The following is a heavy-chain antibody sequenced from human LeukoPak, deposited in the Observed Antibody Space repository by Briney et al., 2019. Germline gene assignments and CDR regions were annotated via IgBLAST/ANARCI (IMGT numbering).Heavy chain of an antibody. D-gene: IGHD5-18*01. J-gene: IGHJ4*02. CDR1: SGSISSHY. Sequence: SETLSLTCTVSSGSISSHYWSWIRQPPGKGLEWIAYLFDSVNTKDNPSLQSRLTLSADTSKNQFSLRLSSVTAADTAVYYCATIKRGSIFGYFDFWGQGIKVTVSS. CDR2: LFDSVNT. CDR3: ATIKRGSIFGYFDF. V-gene: IGHV4-59*11.